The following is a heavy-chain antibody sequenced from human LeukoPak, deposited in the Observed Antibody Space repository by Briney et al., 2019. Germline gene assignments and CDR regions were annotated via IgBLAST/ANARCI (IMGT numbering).Heavy chain of an antibody. J-gene: IGHJ4*02. CDR2: IRYDGSNK. Sequence: PGRSLRLSCAASGFTFSSYGMHWVRQAPGKGLEWVAFIRYDGSNKYYADSVKGRFTISRDNSKNTLYLQMNSLRAEDTAVYYCANNEVGSIAVAGGYWGQGTLVTVSS. D-gene: IGHD6-19*01. V-gene: IGHV3-30*02. CDR1: GFTFSSYG. CDR3: ANNEVGSIAVAGGY.